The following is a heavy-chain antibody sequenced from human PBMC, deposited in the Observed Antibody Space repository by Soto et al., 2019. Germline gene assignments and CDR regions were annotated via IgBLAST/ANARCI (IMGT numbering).Heavy chain of an antibody. CDR2: MSPNSGAT. CDR1: GYTFTSYD. CDR3: ARGVDAGVVV. D-gene: IGHD1-1*01. Sequence: QVQLVQSGAEVTKPGASVKVSCKASGYTFTSYDINWVRQATRQGLEWMGWMSPNSGATGYAQKFQGRVTMTRDTSISTAYMELSNLRSEDTAIYYCARGVDAGVVVWGQGSTVTVSS. V-gene: IGHV1-8*01. J-gene: IGHJ6*02.